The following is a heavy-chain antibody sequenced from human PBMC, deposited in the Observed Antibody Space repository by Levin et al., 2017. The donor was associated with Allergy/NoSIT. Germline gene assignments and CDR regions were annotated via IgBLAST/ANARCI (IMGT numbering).Heavy chain of an antibody. Sequence: GGSLRLSCAASGFTFSNAWMSWVRQAPGKGLEWVGRIKSKTDGGTTDYAAPVKGRFTISRDDSKNTLYLQMNSLKTEDTAVYYCTTHGGNSRPYCFDYWGQGTLVTVSS. CDR1: GFTFSNAW. V-gene: IGHV3-15*01. J-gene: IGHJ4*02. CDR3: TTHGGNSRPYCFDY. D-gene: IGHD4-23*01. CDR2: IKSKTDGGTT.